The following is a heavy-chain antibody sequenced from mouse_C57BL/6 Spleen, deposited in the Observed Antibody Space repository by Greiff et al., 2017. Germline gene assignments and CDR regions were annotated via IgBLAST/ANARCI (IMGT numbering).Heavy chain of an antibody. CDR2: IDPSDSYT. V-gene: IGHV1-69*01. D-gene: IGHD1-1*01. CDR1: GYTFTSYW. CDR3: ARRFITTVVATGAMDY. Sequence: QVQLQQPGAELVMPGASVKLSCKASGYTFTSYWMHWVKQRPGQGLEWIGEIDPSDSYTNYTQKFKGKSTLTVDKSSSTAYMQLSSLTSEDSAVYYCARRFITTVVATGAMDYWGQGTSVTVSS. J-gene: IGHJ4*01.